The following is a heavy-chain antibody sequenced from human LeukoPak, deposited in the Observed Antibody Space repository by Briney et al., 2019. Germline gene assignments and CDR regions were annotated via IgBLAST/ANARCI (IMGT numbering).Heavy chain of an antibody. D-gene: IGHD3-22*01. CDR1: GYSFTSYW. V-gene: IGHV5-51*01. J-gene: IGHJ4*02. Sequence: GESLKISCKGSGYSFTSYWIGWARQMPGKGLEWMGIIYPGDSDTRYSPSFQGQVTISADKSISTAYLQWSSLKASDTAMYYCASSNVYYDSSGFFDYWGQGTLVSVSS. CDR2: IYPGDSDT. CDR3: ASSNVYYDSSGFFDY.